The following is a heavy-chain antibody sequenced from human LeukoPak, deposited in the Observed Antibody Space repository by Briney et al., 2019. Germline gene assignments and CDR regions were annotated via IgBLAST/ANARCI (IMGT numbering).Heavy chain of an antibody. Sequence: GESLKISCKGSGYSFTSYWIGWVRQMPGKGLEWMGIIYPGDSDTRYSPSFQGQVTISADKSISTAYLQWSSLKASGTAMYYCARQEGTPVVPAANNWFDPWGQGTLVTVSS. D-gene: IGHD2-2*01. CDR3: ARQEGTPVVPAANNWFDP. CDR1: GYSFTSYW. CDR2: IYPGDSDT. J-gene: IGHJ5*02. V-gene: IGHV5-51*01.